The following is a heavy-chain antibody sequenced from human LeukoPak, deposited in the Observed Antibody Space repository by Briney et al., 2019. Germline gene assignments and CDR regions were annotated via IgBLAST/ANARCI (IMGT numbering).Heavy chain of an antibody. Sequence: GGSLRLSCAASRFTSYEYGMSWVPQAPGKGLEWVSGINWNGGSTGYADSVKGRFTISRDNAKNSLYLQMNSLRAEDTALYYCARGYGDYAYGMEVWGQGTTVTVSS. V-gene: IGHV3-20*04. J-gene: IGHJ6*02. CDR2: INWNGGST. CDR3: ARGYGDYAYGMEV. CDR1: RFTSYEYG. D-gene: IGHD4-17*01.